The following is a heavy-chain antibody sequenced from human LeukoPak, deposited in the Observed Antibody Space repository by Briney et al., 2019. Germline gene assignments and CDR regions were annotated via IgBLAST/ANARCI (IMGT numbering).Heavy chain of an antibody. CDR1: GYTFTEYY. J-gene: IGHJ4*02. V-gene: IGHV1-2*02. Sequence: ASVKVSSKASGYTFTEYYMHWVRQAPGQGLEWMGWITPNSGAANYAEKFQGRVTMTRDTSMSTAYMELSRLRYDDTALYYCARGQSLNDYWGQGTLVTVSS. CDR3: ARGQSLNDY. CDR2: ITPNSGAA.